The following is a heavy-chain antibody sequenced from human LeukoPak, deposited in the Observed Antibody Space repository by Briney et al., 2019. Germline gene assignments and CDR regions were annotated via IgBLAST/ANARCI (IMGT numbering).Heavy chain of an antibody. Sequence: SETLSLTCTVSGGSISSGDYYWNWIRQPQGKGLEWIGRIYYSGSTYYNPSLKSRITISIDTSKSQFSLNLSSLTAADTAVYYCATYPPFGSNAFNIWGPGTMVTVSS. D-gene: IGHD2-21*01. J-gene: IGHJ3*02. V-gene: IGHV4-30-4*08. CDR1: GGSISSGDYY. CDR3: ATYPPFGSNAFNI. CDR2: IYYSGST.